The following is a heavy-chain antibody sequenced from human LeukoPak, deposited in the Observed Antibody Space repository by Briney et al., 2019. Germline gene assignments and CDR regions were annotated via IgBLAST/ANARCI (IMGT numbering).Heavy chain of an antibody. CDR2: ISGYNGNT. CDR3: ARGLGVVTAQSEQPKPRYFDL. V-gene: IGHV1-18*01. D-gene: IGHD2-21*02. Sequence: ASVKVSCKASGYTFIIYGISWVRQAPGQGLEWMGWISGYNGNTNYAQNLQGRVTMTTDTSTSTAYMELRSLRPDDTAVYYCARGLGVVTAQSEQPKPRYFDLWGRGTQVTVSS. CDR1: GYTFIIYG. J-gene: IGHJ2*01.